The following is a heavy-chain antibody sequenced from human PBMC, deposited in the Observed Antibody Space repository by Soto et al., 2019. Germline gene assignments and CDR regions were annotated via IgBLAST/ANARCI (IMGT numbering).Heavy chain of an antibody. Sequence: GGSLRLSCAPSDFSVGSNYMSWVRQAPGKGLEWVSVIYTGGSTYYADSVKGRFTISRDNSKNTLYLQMNSLRAEDTAVYYCASHHWFDPLGQGTLVTGSS. V-gene: IGHV3-53*01. CDR1: DFSVGSNY. CDR3: ASHHWFDP. J-gene: IGHJ5*02. CDR2: IYTGGST.